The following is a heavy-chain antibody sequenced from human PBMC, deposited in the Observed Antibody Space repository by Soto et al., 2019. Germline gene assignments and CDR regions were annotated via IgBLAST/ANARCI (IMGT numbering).Heavy chain of an antibody. CDR3: ARQTVLYSDWFDP. CDR2: IDPSDSYT. J-gene: IGHJ5*02. D-gene: IGHD3-10*02. Sequence: GESLKISCKGSGYSFTSYWISWVRQMPEKGLEWMGRIDPSDSYTNYSPSFQGHVTISADKSISTAYLQWSSLKASDTAMYYCARQTVLYSDWFDPWGQGTLVTVSS. V-gene: IGHV5-10-1*01. CDR1: GYSFTSYW.